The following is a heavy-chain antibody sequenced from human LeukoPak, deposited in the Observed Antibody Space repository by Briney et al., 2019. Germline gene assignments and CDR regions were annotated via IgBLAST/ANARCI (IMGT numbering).Heavy chain of an antibody. CDR3: AGTRQLHAGFDP. D-gene: IGHD6-6*01. CDR2: ISTSSSYT. V-gene: IGHV3-11*03. J-gene: IGHJ5*02. CDR1: GFTFSDYY. Sequence: GGSLRLSCAASGFTFSDYYMNWIRQAPGKGLEWLSYISTSSSYTDYADSVKGRFTISRDNAKNLLYLQMNSLRAEDTAVNYCAGTRQLHAGFDPWGQGTLVTVSS.